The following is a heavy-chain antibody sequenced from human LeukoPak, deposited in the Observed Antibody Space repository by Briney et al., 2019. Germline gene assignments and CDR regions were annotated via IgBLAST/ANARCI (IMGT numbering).Heavy chain of an antibody. J-gene: IGHJ4*02. CDR2: ISGSGGAT. CDR3: AKDRFCSGGSCYSDY. V-gene: IGHV3-23*01. CDR1: GFTFSSNA. Sequence: GGSLRLSCAASGFTFSSNAMSWVCQAPGKGLEWISSISGSGGATYYADSVKGRFTISRDNSKNTLYLQMNSLRAEDTAVYYCAKDRFCSGGSCYSDYRGQGTLVTVSS. D-gene: IGHD2-15*01.